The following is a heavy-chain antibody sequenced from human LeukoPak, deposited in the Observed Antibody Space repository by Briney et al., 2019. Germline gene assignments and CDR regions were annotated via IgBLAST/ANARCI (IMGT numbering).Heavy chain of an antibody. Sequence: PGGSLRLSCAASGFTFSSYAMNWVRQAPGKGLEWVSAIGGSDGSTYYADSVKGRFTISRDNSKNTLYLQMNSLRAEDTAVYYCAKHQWVDYYYYGMDVWGQGTTVTVSS. CDR1: GFTFSSYA. CDR3: AKHQWVDYYYYGMDV. J-gene: IGHJ6*02. V-gene: IGHV3-23*01. D-gene: IGHD6-19*01. CDR2: IGGSDGST.